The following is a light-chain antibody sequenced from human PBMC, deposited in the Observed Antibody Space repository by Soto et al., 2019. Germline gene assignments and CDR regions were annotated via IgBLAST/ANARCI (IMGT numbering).Light chain of an antibody. CDR1: SSDVGGYNY. Sequence: QSVLTQPASVSGSPGQSITISCTGTSSDVGGYNYVSWYQQHPGKAPKLMIYDVSNRPSGVSNRFSGSKSGNTASLPISGLQAEDEADYYCSSYTSSSTLEVVFGGGTKVTVL. CDR2: DVS. V-gene: IGLV2-14*01. J-gene: IGLJ2*01. CDR3: SSYTSSSTLEVV.